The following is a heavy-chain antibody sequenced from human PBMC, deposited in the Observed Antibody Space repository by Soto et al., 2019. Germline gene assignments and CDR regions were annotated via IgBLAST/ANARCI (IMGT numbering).Heavy chain of an antibody. V-gene: IGHV1-18*01. CDR2: ISAYNGNT. Sequence: QVQLVQSGAEVKKPGASVKVSCKASGYTFTSYGISWVRQAPGQGLEWMGWISAYNGNTNYAQKLQGRVTMTTDTXTXXAYMELRSLRSDDTAVYYCAREMPRPGGYYYGMDVWGQGTTVTVSS. J-gene: IGHJ6*02. D-gene: IGHD2-2*01. CDR3: AREMPRPGGYYYGMDV. CDR1: GYTFTSYG.